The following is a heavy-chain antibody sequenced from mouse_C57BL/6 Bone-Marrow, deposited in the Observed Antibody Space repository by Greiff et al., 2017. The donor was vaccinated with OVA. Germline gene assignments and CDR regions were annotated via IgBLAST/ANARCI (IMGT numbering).Heavy chain of an antibody. D-gene: IGHD2-2*01. V-gene: IGHV1-50*01. CDR3: AREAWFLFDY. J-gene: IGHJ2*01. CDR1: GYTFTSYW. Sequence: QVQLQQPGAELVKPGASVKLSCKASGYTFTSYWMQWVKQRPGQGLEWIGAIDPSDSYTNYTQKFKGKATVTVDTSSSTAYMQLSTLASEDSAVDYCAREAWFLFDYWGQGTTLTVSS. CDR2: IDPSDSYT.